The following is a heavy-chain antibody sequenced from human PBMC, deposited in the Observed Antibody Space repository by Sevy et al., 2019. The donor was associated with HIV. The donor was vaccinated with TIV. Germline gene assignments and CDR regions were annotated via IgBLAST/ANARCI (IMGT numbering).Heavy chain of an antibody. J-gene: IGHJ4*02. D-gene: IGHD3-10*01. CDR1: GFILKSFW. CDR2: IKSNSDGGTT. CDR3: ATAPGTGY. Sequence: GGSLRLSCEASGFILKSFWIHWVRQAPGKGLEWVGRIKSNSDGGTTDYAAPVEGRFAMSRDDSENRVYLQINNLKADDTAVYYCATAPGTGYWGQGTLVTVSS. V-gene: IGHV3-15*01.